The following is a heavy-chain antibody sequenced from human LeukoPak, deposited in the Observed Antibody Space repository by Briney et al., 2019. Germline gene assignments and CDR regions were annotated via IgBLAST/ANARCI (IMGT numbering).Heavy chain of an antibody. CDR3: ARLPWSDWYFDL. D-gene: IGHD2-8*01. J-gene: IGHJ2*01. CDR1: GYSIISGYY. Sequence: SETLSLTCAVSGYSIISGYYWGWIRQPPGKGLEWIGSLYHSGRIYYNPSLKSRVTISVDTSKNQFSLKLSSVTAADTAVYYCARLPWSDWYFDLWGRGTLVTVSS. CDR2: LYHSGRI. V-gene: IGHV4-38-2*01.